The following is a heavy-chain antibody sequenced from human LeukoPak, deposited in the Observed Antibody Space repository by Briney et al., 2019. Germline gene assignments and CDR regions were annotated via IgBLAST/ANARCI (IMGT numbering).Heavy chain of an antibody. D-gene: IGHD3-3*01. CDR1: GFTFSSYS. V-gene: IGHV3-21*01. CDR3: AREITIFGDAFDV. CDR2: ISSSSSYI. J-gene: IGHJ3*01. Sequence: GGSLRLSCAASGFTFSSYSMNWVRQAPGKGLEWVSSISSSSSYIYYADLVKGRFTISRDNAKSSLYLQMNSLRAENTAVYYCAREITIFGDAFDVWGQGTMVTVSS.